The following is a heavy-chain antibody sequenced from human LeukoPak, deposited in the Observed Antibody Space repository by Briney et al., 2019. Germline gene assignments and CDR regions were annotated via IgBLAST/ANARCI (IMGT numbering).Heavy chain of an antibody. Sequence: ASVKVSCKASGYTFTGYYMHWVRQAPGQGLEWMGWINPNSGGTNYAQKFQGRVTMTRDTSITTAYMELSRLRSDDTAVYYCARSRDGNNFLPYYFDYWGQGTLATVSS. V-gene: IGHV1-2*02. J-gene: IGHJ4*02. D-gene: IGHD5-24*01. CDR3: ARSRDGNNFLPYYFDY. CDR1: GYTFTGYY. CDR2: INPNSGGT.